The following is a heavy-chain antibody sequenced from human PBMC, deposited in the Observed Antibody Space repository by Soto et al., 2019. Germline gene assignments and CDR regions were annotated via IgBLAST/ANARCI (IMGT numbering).Heavy chain of an antibody. CDR3: ASDILEWLFGS. Sequence: EASVKVSCKASGGTFTTYTIGWVRQAPGQGPEWMGRVMPIIDIANYAQRFQGRVTITADKSTNTAYMELRSLTYEDTAVYYCASDILEWLFGSWGQGTPVTVSS. D-gene: IGHD3-3*01. CDR1: GGTFTTYT. J-gene: IGHJ4*02. V-gene: IGHV1-69*02. CDR2: VMPIIDIA.